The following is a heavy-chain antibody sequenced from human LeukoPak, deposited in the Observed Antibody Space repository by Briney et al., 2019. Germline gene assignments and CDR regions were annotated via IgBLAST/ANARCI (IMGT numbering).Heavy chain of an antibody. Sequence: GGSLRLSCAASGFTFSSYGMHWVRQAPGKGLEWVAVISYDGSNKYYADSVKGRFTISRDNSKNTLYLQMNSLRAEDTAVYYRAKDRHIVVVTAPDYWGQGTLVTVSS. CDR1: GFTFSSYG. J-gene: IGHJ4*02. CDR2: ISYDGSNK. CDR3: AKDRHIVVVTAPDY. V-gene: IGHV3-30*18. D-gene: IGHD2-21*02.